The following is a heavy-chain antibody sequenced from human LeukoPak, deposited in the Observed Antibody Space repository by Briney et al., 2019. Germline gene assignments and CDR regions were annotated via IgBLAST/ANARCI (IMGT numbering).Heavy chain of an antibody. CDR2: INHSGST. D-gene: IGHD3-16*02. Sequence: PSETLSLTCTVSGGSISSSSYYWGWIRQPPGKGLEWIGEINHSGSTNYNPSLKSRVTISVDTSKNQFSLKLSSVTAADTAVYYCARGRERALLRNYVWGSYRYTESNWFDPWGQGTLVTVSS. V-gene: IGHV4-39*07. CDR1: GGSISSSSYY. CDR3: ARGRERALLRNYVWGSYRYTESNWFDP. J-gene: IGHJ5*02.